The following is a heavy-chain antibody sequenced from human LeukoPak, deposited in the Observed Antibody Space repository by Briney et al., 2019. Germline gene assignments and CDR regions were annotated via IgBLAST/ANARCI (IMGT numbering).Heavy chain of an antibody. J-gene: IGHJ3*02. D-gene: IGHD2-21*02. V-gene: IGHV3-23*01. CDR1: GFTFSSYA. CDR2: ISGSGGST. Sequence: GGSLRLSCAASGFTFSSYAMSWVRQAPGKGLEWVSAISGSGGSTYYADSVKGRFTISRDNSKNTLYLQMNSLRAEDTAVYYCANLGSDVVVVTAISFNAFDIWGQGTMVTVSS. CDR3: ANLGSDVVVVTAISFNAFDI.